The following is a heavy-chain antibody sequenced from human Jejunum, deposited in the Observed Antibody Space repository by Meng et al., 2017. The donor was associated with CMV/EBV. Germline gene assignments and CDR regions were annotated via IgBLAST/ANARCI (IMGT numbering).Heavy chain of an antibody. J-gene: IGHJ4*02. V-gene: IGHV3-23*01. CDR2: IRGSDDKT. CDR3: AKSLVDTTMDLDY. Sequence: SGFTFSSFAMTGVRQAPGKGLEWVSTIRGSDDKTYYSDSVRGRFTISRDNSKNTLYLQMNSLRAEDTAVYYCAKSLVDTTMDLDYWGQGMLVTVSS. D-gene: IGHD5-18*01. CDR1: GFTFSSFA.